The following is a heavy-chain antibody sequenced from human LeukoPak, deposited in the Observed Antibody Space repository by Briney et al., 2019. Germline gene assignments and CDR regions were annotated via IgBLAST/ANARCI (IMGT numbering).Heavy chain of an antibody. D-gene: IGHD5-18*01. CDR1: GGSFSGYY. CDR2: INHSGST. CDR3: ARDRWDTASYYGMDV. J-gene: IGHJ6*02. V-gene: IGHV4-34*01. Sequence: PSETLSLTCAVYGGSFSGYYWSWIRQPPGKGLEWIGEINHSGSTNYNPSLKSRVTISVDTSKNQFSLKLSSVTAADTAVYYCARDRWDTASYYGMDVWGQGTTVTVSS.